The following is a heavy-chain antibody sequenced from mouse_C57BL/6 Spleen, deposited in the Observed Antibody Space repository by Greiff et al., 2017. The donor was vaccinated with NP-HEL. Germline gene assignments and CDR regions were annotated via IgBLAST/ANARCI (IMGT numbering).Heavy chain of an antibody. Sequence: QVQLKESGAELVRPGASVKLSCKASGYTFTDYYINWVKQRPGQGLEWIARIYPGSGNTYYNEKFKGKATLTAEKSSSTAYMQLSSLTSEDSAVYFCARAGDGYYREAWFAYWGQGTLVTVSA. V-gene: IGHV1-76*01. D-gene: IGHD2-3*01. CDR2: IYPGSGNT. CDR1: GYTFTDYY. CDR3: ARAGDGYYREAWFAY. J-gene: IGHJ3*01.